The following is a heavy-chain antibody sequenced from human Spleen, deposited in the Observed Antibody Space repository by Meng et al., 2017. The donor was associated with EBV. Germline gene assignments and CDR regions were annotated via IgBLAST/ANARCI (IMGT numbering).Heavy chain of an antibody. CDR1: GFSFSTSGVG. CDR3: ALTVYGSLRS. D-gene: IGHD3-10*01. CDR2: IHWDDAR. V-gene: IGHV2-5*02. J-gene: IGHJ5*02. Sequence: QITLKESGPMLVKPTQTLTLTCNFSGFSFSTSGVGVAWIRQPPGKALEWLALIHWDDARLYRPSLQTRVTITKDTSKEQVVLTMTLVDPMDTATYYCALTVYGSLRSWGQGTLVTVSS.